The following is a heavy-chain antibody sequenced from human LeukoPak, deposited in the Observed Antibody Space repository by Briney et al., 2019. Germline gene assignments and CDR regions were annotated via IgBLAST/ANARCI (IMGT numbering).Heavy chain of an antibody. CDR2: IWYDGSHQ. CDR1: GLKFRNYG. CDR3: ATDRNEGKYYDY. J-gene: IGHJ4*02. V-gene: IGHV3-30*02. Sequence: GGSLKLSCVASGLKFRNYGMHWVRQAPGKGLEWVTFIWYDGSHQYYIDSVKGRFTVSRDNAKSTLYLQMDSLRAEDTAVYYCATDRNEGKYYDYWGQGTLVTVSS. D-gene: IGHD2/OR15-2a*01.